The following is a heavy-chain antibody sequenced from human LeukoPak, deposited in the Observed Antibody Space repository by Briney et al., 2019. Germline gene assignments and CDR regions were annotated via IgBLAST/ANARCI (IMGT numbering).Heavy chain of an antibody. Sequence: GGSLRLSCAASGFTFSDYYMSWIRQAPGRGLEWVSYISSSGSTIYYADSVKGRFTISRDNAKNSLYLQMNSLRAEDTAVYYCARDRGGSSTNWFDPWGQGTPVTVSS. CDR2: ISSSGSTI. CDR3: ARDRGGSSTNWFDP. V-gene: IGHV3-11*04. CDR1: GFTFSDYY. J-gene: IGHJ5*02. D-gene: IGHD2-15*01.